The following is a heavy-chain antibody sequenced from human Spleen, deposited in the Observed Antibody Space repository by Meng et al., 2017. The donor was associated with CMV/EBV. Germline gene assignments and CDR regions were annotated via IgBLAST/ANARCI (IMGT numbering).Heavy chain of an antibody. V-gene: IGHV1-2*02. J-gene: IGHJ4*02. Sequence: CKASGYTFTDYYMHWVRQAPGQGLEWMGWINPNSGGTNYAQKFQGRVTMTRDTSIRTAYMELSRLRSDDTAVYYCTRDMVGSAAVDYWGQGTLVTVSS. CDR3: TRDMVGSAAVDY. CDR2: INPNSGGT. D-gene: IGHD2-15*01. CDR1: GYTFTDYY.